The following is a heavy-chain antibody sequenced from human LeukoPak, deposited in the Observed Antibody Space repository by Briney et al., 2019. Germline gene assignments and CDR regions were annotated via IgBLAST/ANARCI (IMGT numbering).Heavy chain of an antibody. Sequence: STSFYNWWGSQLPPKGGEWMGVNIPDDSDTRYNPSFQSQVTISADKSISTAYLQRSTLTAADTAMYYCARVVADNWFDPWGQGTLVTVSS. CDR1: STSFY. V-gene: IGHV5-51*01. J-gene: IGHJ5*02. CDR2: NIPDDSDT. D-gene: IGHD2-15*01. CDR3: ARVVADNWFDP.